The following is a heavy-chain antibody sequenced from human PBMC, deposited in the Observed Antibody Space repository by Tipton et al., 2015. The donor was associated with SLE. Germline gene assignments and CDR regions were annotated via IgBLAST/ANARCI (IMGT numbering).Heavy chain of an antibody. CDR2: IDPSDSYT. Sequence: QLVQSGAEVKKPGESLRISCKGSGYSFTSYWISWVRQMPGKGLEWMGRIDPSDSYTNYSPSFQGHVTISADKSISTAYLQWSSLKASDTAMYYCARLDGSSWYEGGAFDIWCQGTMVTVSS. CDR1: GYSFTSYW. V-gene: IGHV5-10-1*01. J-gene: IGHJ3*02. D-gene: IGHD6-13*01. CDR3: ARLDGSSWYEGGAFDI.